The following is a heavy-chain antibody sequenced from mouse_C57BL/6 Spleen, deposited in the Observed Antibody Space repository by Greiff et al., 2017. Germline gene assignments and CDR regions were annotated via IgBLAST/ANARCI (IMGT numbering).Heavy chain of an antibody. CDR3: ARERSGYFDY. J-gene: IGHJ2*01. CDR1: GFTFSSYA. CDR2: ISDGGSYT. Sequence: EVQRVEPGGGLVKPGGSLKLSCAASGFTFSSYAMPWVRQTPEKRLEWVATISDGGSYTHYPDNVKGRFTISRDKAKSKLYMQMSHLKSEDTAMYYCARERSGYFDYWGQGTTLTVSS. V-gene: IGHV5-4*01.